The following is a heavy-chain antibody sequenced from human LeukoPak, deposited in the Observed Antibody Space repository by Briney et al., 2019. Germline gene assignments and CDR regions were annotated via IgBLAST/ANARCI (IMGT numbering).Heavy chain of an antibody. CDR2: ISGSGGST. D-gene: IGHD2-15*01. Sequence: GGSLRLSCAASGFTFSSNYMSWVRQAPGKGPEWVSAISGSGGSTYYADSVKGRFTISRDNSKNTLYLQMNSLRAEDTAVYYCAKAPDWAASYFDYWGQGTLVTVSS. J-gene: IGHJ4*02. CDR3: AKAPDWAASYFDY. CDR1: GFTFSSNY. V-gene: IGHV3-23*01.